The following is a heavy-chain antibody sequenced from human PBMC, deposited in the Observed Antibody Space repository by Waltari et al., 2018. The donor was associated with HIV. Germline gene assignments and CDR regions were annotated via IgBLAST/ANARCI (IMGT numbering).Heavy chain of an antibody. J-gene: IGHJ6*02. D-gene: IGHD5-12*01. CDR2: ISGSGGST. V-gene: IGHV3-23*01. CDR1: GFTFSSCA. CDR3: AKDPMDIVATINYYGMDV. Sequence: EVQLLESGGGLVQPGGALRRACAAYGFTFSSCAMTWVRQAPGKGLEWVSAISGSGGSTYYADSVKGRFTISRDNSKNTLYLQMNSLRAEDTAVYYCAKDPMDIVATINYYGMDVWGQGTTVTVSS.